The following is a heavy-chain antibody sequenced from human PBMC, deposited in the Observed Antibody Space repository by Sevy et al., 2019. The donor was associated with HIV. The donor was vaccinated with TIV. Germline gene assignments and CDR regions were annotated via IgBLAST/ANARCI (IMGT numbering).Heavy chain of an antibody. D-gene: IGHD3-10*01. J-gene: IGHJ2*01. V-gene: IGHV4-34*01. CDR3: ARGGRGYYGSGSYKRSWYFDL. Sequence: SETLSLTCAVYGGSFSGYYWSWIRQPPGKGLEWIGEINHSGSTNYNPSLKSRVTISVDTSKNQFSLKLSSVTAADTAVYYCARGGRGYYGSGSYKRSWYFDLWGRGTLVTVSS. CDR2: INHSGST. CDR1: GGSFSGYY.